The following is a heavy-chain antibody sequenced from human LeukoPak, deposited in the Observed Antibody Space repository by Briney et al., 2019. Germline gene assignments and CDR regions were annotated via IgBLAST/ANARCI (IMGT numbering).Heavy chain of an antibody. V-gene: IGHV3-11*05. CDR2: ISSSTSYT. CDR3: ARDWRFGEGLLVWGMDV. D-gene: IGHD3-10*01. Sequence: PGGSLRLSCAASGFTFSDYYMSWIRQAPGKGLEWVSYISSSTSYTKYADSVKGRFTISRDNAKNSVYLQMNSLRVEDTAVYYCARDWRFGEGLLVWGMDVWGQGTTVTVSS. CDR1: GFTFSDYY. J-gene: IGHJ6*02.